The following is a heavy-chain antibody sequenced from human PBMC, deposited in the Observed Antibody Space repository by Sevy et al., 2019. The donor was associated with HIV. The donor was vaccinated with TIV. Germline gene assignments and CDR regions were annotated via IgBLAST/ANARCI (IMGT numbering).Heavy chain of an antibody. D-gene: IGHD3-10*01. CDR3: ARGHVWFRWFDP. Sequence: SETLSLTCTVSGGSISSYYWSWIQQPPGKGLEWIGYIYYSGSTNYNPSLKSRVTISVDTSKNQFSLKLSSVTAADTAVYYCARGHVWFRWFDPWGQGTLVTVSS. CDR1: GGSISSYY. CDR2: IYYSGST. V-gene: IGHV4-59*01. J-gene: IGHJ5*02.